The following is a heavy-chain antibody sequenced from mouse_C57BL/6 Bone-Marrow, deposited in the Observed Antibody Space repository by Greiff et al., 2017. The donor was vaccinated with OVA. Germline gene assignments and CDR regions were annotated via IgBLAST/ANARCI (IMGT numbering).Heavy chain of an antibody. CDR1: GYSFTGYF. CDR2: INPYNGDT. CDR3: ARWNDGYFAY. V-gene: IGHV1-20*01. Sequence: EVKLVESGPELVKPGDSVKISCKASGYSFTGYFMNWVMQSHGKSLEWIGRINPYNGDTFYNQKFKGKATLTVDKSSSTAHMELRSLTSEDSAVYYCARWNDGYFAYWGQGTLVTVSA. J-gene: IGHJ3*01. D-gene: IGHD2-3*01.